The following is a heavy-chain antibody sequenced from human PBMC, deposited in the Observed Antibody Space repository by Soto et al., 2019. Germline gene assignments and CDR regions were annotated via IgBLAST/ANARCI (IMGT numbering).Heavy chain of an antibody. CDR3: AKDRHWYGMDV. CDR1: GFTFGNYF. J-gene: IGHJ6*02. Sequence: EVQLLESGGGLVQPGASLRLSCAASGFTFGNYFMNWVRQAPGKGLEWVSDISSNGGRTHYADAVRGRFTISRDNSRSTLYLQMSSLRAAGTALYYFAKDRHWYGMDVWGQGTRVTVSS. D-gene: IGHD1-1*01. V-gene: IGHV3-23*01. CDR2: ISSNGGRT.